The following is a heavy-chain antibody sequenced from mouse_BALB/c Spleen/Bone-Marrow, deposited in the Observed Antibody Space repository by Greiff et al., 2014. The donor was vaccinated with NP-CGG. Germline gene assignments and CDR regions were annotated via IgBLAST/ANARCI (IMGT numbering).Heavy chain of an antibody. Sequence: QVQLKESGAELVRPGTSVKGSCKGSGYAFTNYLIEGVKQRPGKGLEWIGVINSGSGGTKYNEKFKGKATLTADKSSSTAYMQLSSLTSDDSAVYFCARAITDAMDYWGQGTSVTVSS. V-gene: IGHV1-54*01. CDR1: GYAFTNYL. CDR2: INSGSGGT. D-gene: IGHD2-4*01. CDR3: ARAITDAMDY. J-gene: IGHJ4*01.